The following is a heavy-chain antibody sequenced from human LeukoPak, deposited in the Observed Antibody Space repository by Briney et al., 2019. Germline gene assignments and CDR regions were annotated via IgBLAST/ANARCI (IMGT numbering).Heavy chain of an antibody. CDR2: ISGSGGST. CDR1: GFTFSSYA. D-gene: IGHD2-8*01. Sequence: PGGSLSLSCAASGFTFSSYAMSWVRQAPGKGLEWVSAISGSGGSTYYADSVKGRFTISRDNAKNSLYLQMNSLRAEDTAVYYCARASYCTNGVCYTFNYWGQGTLVTVSS. CDR3: ARASYCTNGVCYTFNY. V-gene: IGHV3-23*01. J-gene: IGHJ4*02.